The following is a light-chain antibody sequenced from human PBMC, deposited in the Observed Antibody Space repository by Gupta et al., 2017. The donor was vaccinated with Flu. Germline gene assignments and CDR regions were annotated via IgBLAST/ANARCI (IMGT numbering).Light chain of an antibody. CDR1: SSDVGAYDY. V-gene: IGLV2-11*01. CDR2: DVS. CDR3: CSYSGSNILYV. Sequence: QSALTQPHSVSGSPGQSVTISCTGTSSDVGAYDYVTWYQQHPGKAPKLMIYDVSQRPSGVPDRFSGSKSGNTASLTISGLQAEDDADYYCCSYSGSNILYVFGTGTKVTVL. J-gene: IGLJ1*01.